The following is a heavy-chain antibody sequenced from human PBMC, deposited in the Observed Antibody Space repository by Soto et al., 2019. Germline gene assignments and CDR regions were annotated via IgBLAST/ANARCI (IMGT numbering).Heavy chain of an antibody. CDR2: ISGSGGST. Sequence: EVQLLESGGGLVQPGGSLRLSCAASGFTFSSYAMSWVRQAPGKGLAWVSAISGSGGSTYYADSVKGRFTISRDNSKNTLYLQMNSLRAEDTAVYYCAKDPCSSTSCYVLSDYYYGMDVWGQGTTVTVSS. D-gene: IGHD2-2*01. CDR1: GFTFSSYA. CDR3: AKDPCSSTSCYVLSDYYYGMDV. J-gene: IGHJ6*02. V-gene: IGHV3-23*01.